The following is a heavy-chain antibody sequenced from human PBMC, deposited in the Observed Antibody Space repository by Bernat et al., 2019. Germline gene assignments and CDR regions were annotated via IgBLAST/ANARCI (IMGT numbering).Heavy chain of an antibody. CDR2: IDWDDDK. D-gene: IGHD6-6*01. V-gene: IGHV2-70*15. CDR3: ARMEYSSSRRHFDY. CDR1: GFSLSTSGMC. Sequence: QVTLRESGPALVKPTQTLTLTCTFSGFSLSTSGMCVSWIRQPPGNALEWLARIDWDDDKYYSTSLKTRLTISKDTSKNQVVLTMTNMDPVDTATYYCARMEYSSSRRHFDYWGQGTLVTVSS. J-gene: IGHJ4*02.